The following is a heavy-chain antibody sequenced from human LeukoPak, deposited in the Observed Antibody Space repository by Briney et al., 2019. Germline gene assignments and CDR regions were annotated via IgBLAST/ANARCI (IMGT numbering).Heavy chain of an antibody. Sequence: GASVKVSCKASGYTFSHYGISWVRQAPGQGLEWMGRIIPILGIANYAQKFQGRVTITADKSTSTAYMEVSGLRSEDTALYYCASTSVSTWFGEFDILPMDVWGLGTTVTVSS. D-gene: IGHD3-10*01. V-gene: IGHV1-69*04. CDR3: ASTSVSTWFGEFDILPMDV. J-gene: IGHJ6*02. CDR1: GYTFSHYG. CDR2: IIPILGIA.